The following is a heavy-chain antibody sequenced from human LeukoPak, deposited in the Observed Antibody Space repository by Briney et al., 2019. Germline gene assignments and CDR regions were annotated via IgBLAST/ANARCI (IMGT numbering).Heavy chain of an antibody. Sequence: SVKVSCKASGGTFSSYAISWVRQAPGQGLEWMGGIIPIFGTANYAQKFQGRVTITADKSTSTAYMELSSLRSEDTAVYYCASTYYYDSSDIYYFDYWGQGTLVTVSS. CDR1: GGTFSSYA. D-gene: IGHD3-22*01. CDR3: ASTYYYDSSDIYYFDY. J-gene: IGHJ4*02. CDR2: IIPIFGTA. V-gene: IGHV1-69*06.